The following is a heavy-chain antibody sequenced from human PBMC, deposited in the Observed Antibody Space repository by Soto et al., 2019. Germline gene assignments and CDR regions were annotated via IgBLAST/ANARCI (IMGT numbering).Heavy chain of an antibody. Sequence: VKVSCKASGYTFTSYDINWVRQATGQGLEWMGWMNPNSGNTGYAQKFQGRVTMTRNTSISTAYMELSSLRSEDTAVYYCASPARNYDFWSGYSFDIWGQGTMVTVSS. CDR2: MNPNSGNT. J-gene: IGHJ3*02. D-gene: IGHD3-3*01. CDR3: ASPARNYDFWSGYSFDI. CDR1: GYTFTSYD. V-gene: IGHV1-8*01.